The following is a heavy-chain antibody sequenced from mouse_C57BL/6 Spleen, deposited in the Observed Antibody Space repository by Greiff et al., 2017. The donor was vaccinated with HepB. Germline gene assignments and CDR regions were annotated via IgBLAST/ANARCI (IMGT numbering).Heavy chain of an antibody. Sequence: EVQLQESGGDLVKPGGSLKLSCAASGFTFSSYGMSWVRQTPDKRLEWVATISSGGSYTYYPDSVKGRFTISRDNAKNTLYLQMSSLKFEDTAMYYCARGMVTSSYWYFDVWGTGTTVTVSS. D-gene: IGHD2-3*01. J-gene: IGHJ1*03. V-gene: IGHV5-6*01. CDR3: ARGMVTSSYWYFDV. CDR2: ISSGGSYT. CDR1: GFTFSSYG.